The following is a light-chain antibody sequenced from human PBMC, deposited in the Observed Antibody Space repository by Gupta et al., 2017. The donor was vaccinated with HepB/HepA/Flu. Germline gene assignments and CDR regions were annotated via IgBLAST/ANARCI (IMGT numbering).Light chain of an antibody. V-gene: IGKV3-15*01. J-gene: IGKJ4*01. Sequence: EILMTQSPATLSMSLGERVTLSCRASENVRKKLAWYQQKPGQAPRLLIYDISTRANGVPARFSGSGDETEFNLTISSRESDDCAVYSCEQHDHGHPKVTFGQGTKVEI. CDR3: EQHDHGHPKVT. CDR2: DIS. CDR1: ENVRKK.